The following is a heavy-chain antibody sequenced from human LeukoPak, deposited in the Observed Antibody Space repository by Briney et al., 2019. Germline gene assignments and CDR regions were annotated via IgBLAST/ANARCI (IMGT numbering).Heavy chain of an antibody. CDR1: GFTVSSNY. D-gene: IGHD4-17*01. CDR2: IYSGGST. J-gene: IGHJ4*02. V-gene: IGHV3-53*01. Sequence: GGSLRLSCAASGFTVSSNYMSWVRQAPGKGLEWVSVIYSGGSTYYADSVKGRFTISRDNSKNTLYLQMNSLRAEDTAVYYCAKDSYGDWSFDYWGQGTLVTVSS. CDR3: AKDSYGDWSFDY.